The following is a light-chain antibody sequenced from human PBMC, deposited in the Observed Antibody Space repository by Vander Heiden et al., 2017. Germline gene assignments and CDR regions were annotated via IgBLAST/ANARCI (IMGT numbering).Light chain of an antibody. CDR3: AAWDDSLNGWV. CDR2: SSN. Sequence: QSFLTQPPSASGTPGQRVTISCSGGRSNIGSNTVHWYQQVPGTAPKLLIFSSNQRASGVPDRFSASKSGTAASLAVSGLQSEDEANYYCAAWDDSLNGWVFGGGTTLTVL. V-gene: IGLV1-44*01. CDR1: RSNIGSNT. J-gene: IGLJ3*02.